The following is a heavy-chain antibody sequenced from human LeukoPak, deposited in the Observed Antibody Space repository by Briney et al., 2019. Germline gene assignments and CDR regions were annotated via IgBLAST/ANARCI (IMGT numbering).Heavy chain of an antibody. CDR2: INEDGSEK. Sequence: GGSLRLSCAASGFTFSSYSMSWVRQAPGKGLEWVAYINEDGSEKYYVDSAKGRFTISRANAKNSVFLQMNSLRAEDTAVYYCARDRSRWFYWGQGTLVTVSS. D-gene: IGHD3-10*01. J-gene: IGHJ4*02. CDR1: GFTFSSYS. CDR3: ARDRSRWFY. V-gene: IGHV3-7*01.